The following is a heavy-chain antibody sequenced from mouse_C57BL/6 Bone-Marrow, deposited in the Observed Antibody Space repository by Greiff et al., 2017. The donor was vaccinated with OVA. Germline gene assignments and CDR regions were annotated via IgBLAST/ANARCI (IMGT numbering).Heavy chain of an antibody. D-gene: IGHD1-1*01. CDR1: GFNIKDDY. CDR3: TTYYCGSSPDY. V-gene: IGHV14-4*01. J-gene: IGHJ2*01. Sequence: EVQLQQSGAELVRPGASVKLSCTASGFNIKDDYMHWVKQRPEQGLEWIGWIDPENGDTEYASKFQGKATITADTSSNTAYLQLSSLTSEDTAVYYCTTYYCGSSPDYWGQGTTLTVSS. CDR2: IDPENGDT.